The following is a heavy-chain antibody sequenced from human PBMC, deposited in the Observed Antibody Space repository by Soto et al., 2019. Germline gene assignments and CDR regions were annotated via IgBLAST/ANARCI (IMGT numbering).Heavy chain of an antibody. D-gene: IGHD6-19*01. CDR2: ISATDGDT. J-gene: IGHJ4*02. V-gene: IGHV3-23*01. CDR3: ARGRWDRSGWYFDY. Sequence: EVQVLESGGDLVQPGGSLRLSCAASEFTVGSYAMTWVRQAPGKGLEWVSIISATDGDTYYADSVKGRFTISRDKSRNTLFLQMNSLRDEDTALYYCARGRWDRSGWYFDYWGQGTRVTVSS. CDR1: EFTVGSYA.